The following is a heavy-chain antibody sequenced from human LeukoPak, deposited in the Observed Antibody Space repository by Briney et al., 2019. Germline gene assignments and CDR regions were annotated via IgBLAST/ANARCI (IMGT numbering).Heavy chain of an antibody. CDR3: ARGGIATVHY. CDR2: IYYSGST. Sequence: SETLSLTCTASGGSISSYYWSWIRQPPGKGLEWIGYIYYSGSTNYNPSLKSRVTISVDTSKNQFSLKLSSVTAADTAVYYCARGGIATVHYWGQGTLVTVSS. V-gene: IGHV4-59*01. D-gene: IGHD2-21*01. CDR1: GGSISSYY. J-gene: IGHJ4*02.